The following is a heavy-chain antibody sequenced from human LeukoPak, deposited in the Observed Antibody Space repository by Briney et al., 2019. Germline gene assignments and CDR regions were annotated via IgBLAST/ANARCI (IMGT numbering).Heavy chain of an antibody. J-gene: IGHJ4*02. CDR2: INHSGST. CDR1: GGSISSSSYY. V-gene: IGHV4-39*07. D-gene: IGHD3-10*01. Sequence: SSETLSLTCTVSGGSISSSSYYWGWIRQPPGKGLEWIGEINHSGSTNYNPSLKSRVTISVDTSKNQFSLKLSSVTAADTAVYYCASHYGSGRAIDYWGQGTLVTVSS. CDR3: ASHYGSGRAIDY.